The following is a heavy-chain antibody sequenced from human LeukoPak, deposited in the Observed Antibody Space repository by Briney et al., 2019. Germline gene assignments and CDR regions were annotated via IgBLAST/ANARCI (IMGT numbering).Heavy chain of an antibody. CDR2: IIPIFGTA. CDR1: GGTFSIYA. D-gene: IGHD5/OR15-5a*01. V-gene: IGHV1-69*13. Sequence: ASVTVSCKASGGTFSIYAISWVRQAPGQGLEWMGGIIPIFGTANYAQKFQGRVTITADESTSTAYMELSSLRSEDTAVYYCARVRSTTLIYYYYGMDVWGQGTTVTVSS. CDR3: ARVRSTTLIYYYYGMDV. J-gene: IGHJ6*02.